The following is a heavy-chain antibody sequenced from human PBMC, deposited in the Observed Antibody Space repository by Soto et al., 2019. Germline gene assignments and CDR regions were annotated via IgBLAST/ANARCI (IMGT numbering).Heavy chain of an antibody. CDR3: ARARFRGMDV. CDR1: GGSISSSSYY. J-gene: IGHJ6*02. V-gene: IGHV4-39*01. Sequence: KSSETLSLTCTVSGGSISSSSYYWGWIRQPPGKGLEWIGSIYYSGSTYYNPSLKSRVTISVDTSKNQFSLKLSSVTAADTAIYYCARARFRGMDVWGQGTTVTVSS. CDR2: IYYSGST. D-gene: IGHD3-3*01.